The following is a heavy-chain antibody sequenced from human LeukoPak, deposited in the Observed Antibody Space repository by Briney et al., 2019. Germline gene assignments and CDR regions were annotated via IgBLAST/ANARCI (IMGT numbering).Heavy chain of an antibody. V-gene: IGHV3-23*01. D-gene: IGHD1-26*01. Sequence: GGSLRLSCAASGFTFSSYAMSWIRQAPGKGLEWVSAISSAGGSTYYADSVKGRFTISRDNSKNTFFLQMNSLRAEDTAVYYCAKVGRNGSYRGLDCWGQRTLSPSPQ. CDR1: GFTFSSYA. CDR2: ISSAGGST. J-gene: IGHJ4*02. CDR3: AKVGRNGSYRGLDC.